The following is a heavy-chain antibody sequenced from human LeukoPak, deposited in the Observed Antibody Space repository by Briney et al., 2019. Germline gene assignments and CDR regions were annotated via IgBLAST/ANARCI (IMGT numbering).Heavy chain of an antibody. J-gene: IGHJ4*02. CDR2: VYYTGST. Sequence: SETLSLTCTVSGGSIRSSVYYWGWIRQPPGKGLEWIGSVYYTGSTYFNPSLKSRPTISADTSKNQHSLKLRSVTAADTAVYYCARHLSINWYLGYFDFWGQGTLVTVSS. CDR3: ARHLSINWYLGYFDF. CDR1: GGSIRSSVYY. D-gene: IGHD2-2*01. V-gene: IGHV4-39*01.